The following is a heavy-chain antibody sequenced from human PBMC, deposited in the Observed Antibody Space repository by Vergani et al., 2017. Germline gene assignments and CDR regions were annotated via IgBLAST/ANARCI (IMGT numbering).Heavy chain of an antibody. Sequence: QVQLVQSGAEVKKPGASVKVSCKASGYTFTSYGISWVRQAPGQGLEWMGWISAYNGNTNYAQKLQGRVTMTTDTSTSTAYMELRSLRSDDTAVYYCARDPAYYYFWIGYCPRYYYDGMDVWGQGTTVTVSS. CDR2: ISAYNGNT. CDR1: GYTFTSYG. CDR3: ARDPAYYYFWIGYCPRYYYDGMDV. D-gene: IGHD3-3*01. V-gene: IGHV1-18*01. J-gene: IGHJ6*02.